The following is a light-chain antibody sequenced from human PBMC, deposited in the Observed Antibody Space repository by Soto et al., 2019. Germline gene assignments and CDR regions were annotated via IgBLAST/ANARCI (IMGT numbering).Light chain of an antibody. Sequence: QSVLTQPPSASGTPGQRVTITFSGSSSNIGSNTLSWFQQLPGRAPKLLFYNNNHRPSGVPDRFSGSKSGTSASLAISGLQSEDEADYYCAAWDDSLDGHVVFGGGTQLTVL. J-gene: IGLJ7*01. CDR2: NNN. CDR3: AAWDDSLDGHVV. V-gene: IGLV1-44*01. CDR1: SSNIGSNT.